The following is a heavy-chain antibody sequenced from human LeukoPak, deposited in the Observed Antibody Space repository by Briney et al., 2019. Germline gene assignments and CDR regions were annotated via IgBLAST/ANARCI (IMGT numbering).Heavy chain of an antibody. CDR1: GGSINSGGYS. V-gene: IGHV4-30-2*01. CDR3: ARERLYYGSGLNWFDL. CDR2: IYHSGST. Sequence: SQTLSLTCAVSGGSINSGGYSWSWIRQPPGKGLEWIGYIYHSGSTYYNPSLKSRVTISVDRSKNQFSLKLSSVTAADTAVYYCARERLYYGSGLNWFDLWGQGTLVTVSS. D-gene: IGHD3-10*01. J-gene: IGHJ5*02.